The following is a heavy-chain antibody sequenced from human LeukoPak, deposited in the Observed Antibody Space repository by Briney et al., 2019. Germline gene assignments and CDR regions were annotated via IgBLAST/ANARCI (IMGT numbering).Heavy chain of an antibody. Sequence: QPGGSLRLSCAASGFTFDDYAMHWVRQAPGKGLEWVSLISGDGGSTYYADSVKGRFTISRDNAKNSLYLQMNSLRAEDTAVYYCARGRIAAADSYWGQGTLVTVSP. V-gene: IGHV3-43*02. D-gene: IGHD6-13*01. J-gene: IGHJ4*02. CDR1: GFTFDDYA. CDR2: ISGDGGST. CDR3: ARGRIAAADSY.